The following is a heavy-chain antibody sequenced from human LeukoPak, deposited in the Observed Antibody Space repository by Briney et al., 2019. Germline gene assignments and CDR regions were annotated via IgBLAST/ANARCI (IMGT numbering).Heavy chain of an antibody. CDR2: IKQDGSEK. V-gene: IGHV3-7*01. D-gene: IGHD6-13*01. CDR3: ARDLAAEVDY. J-gene: IGHJ4*02. CDR1: GFTFGDYA. Sequence: GGSLRLSCTASGFTFGDYAMSWVRQAPGKGLEWVANIKQDGSEKYYVDSVKGRFTISRDNAKNSLYLQMNSLRAEDTAVYYCARDLAAEVDYWGQGTLVPVSS.